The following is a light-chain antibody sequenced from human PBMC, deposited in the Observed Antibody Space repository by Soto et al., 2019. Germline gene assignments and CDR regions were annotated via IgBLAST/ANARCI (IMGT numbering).Light chain of an antibody. J-gene: IGKJ4*01. CDR2: AAS. Sequence: DIQMTQSPSSLSASVGDRVTISCRASQSISNSLNWYQQKPGNAPKLLIYAASSLQSGVPSRFSGSGSGTDFTLTISSLQPGDFATYYCQQTKITPLTFGGGTKVEIK. V-gene: IGKV1-39*01. CDR3: QQTKITPLT. CDR1: QSISNS.